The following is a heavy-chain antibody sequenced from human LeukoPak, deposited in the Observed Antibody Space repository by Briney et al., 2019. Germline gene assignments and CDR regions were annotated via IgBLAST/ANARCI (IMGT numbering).Heavy chain of an antibody. J-gene: IGHJ4*02. CDR3: AREDDSSGYVGY. D-gene: IGHD3-22*01. CDR2: MSAYNGNT. V-gene: IGHV1-18*01. Sequence: ASVKVSCKASGYTFTSYGISWVRQAPGQGLKWMGWMSAYNGNTNYAQKLQGRVTMTTDTSTSTAYMELRILRSDDTAVYYCAREDDSSGYVGYWGQATLVAVPS. CDR1: GYTFTSYG.